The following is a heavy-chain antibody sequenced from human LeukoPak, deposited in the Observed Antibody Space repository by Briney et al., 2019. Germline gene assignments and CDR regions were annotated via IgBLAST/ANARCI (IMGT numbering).Heavy chain of an antibody. J-gene: IGHJ3*02. D-gene: IGHD6-19*01. V-gene: IGHV3-30-3*01. CDR1: GFTFSSYA. CDR2: ISYDGSNK. CDR3: ARMYSSGWYGYDAFDI. Sequence: GGSLRLSCAASGFTFSSYAMHWVRQAPGKGLEWVAVISYDGSNKYYADSVKGRFTISRDNSKNTLYLQMNSLRAEDTAVYYCARMYSSGWYGYDAFDIWGQGTMVTVSS.